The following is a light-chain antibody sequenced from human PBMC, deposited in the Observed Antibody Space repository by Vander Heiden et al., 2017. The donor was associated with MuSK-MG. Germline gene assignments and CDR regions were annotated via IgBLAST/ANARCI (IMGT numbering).Light chain of an antibody. CDR1: QSVLHSSNNKNY. Sequence: DIVMTQSPDSLAVSLGERATINCKSSQSVLHSSNNKNYLAWYQQKVGQPPKLLIYWASTRESGVPDRFSGSGSGTDFTLTISSLQAEDVAVYYCQQDDGTPCNFGRGTKLEIK. J-gene: IGKJ2*02. V-gene: IGKV4-1*01. CDR3: QQDDGTPCN. CDR2: WAS.